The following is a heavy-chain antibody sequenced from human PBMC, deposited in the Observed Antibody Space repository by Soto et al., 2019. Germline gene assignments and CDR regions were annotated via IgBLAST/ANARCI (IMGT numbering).Heavy chain of an antibody. J-gene: IGHJ5*02. D-gene: IGHD3-22*01. CDR1: GGTFSSYA. CDR3: ARVLKDSSGYRWFDP. CDR2: IIPIFGTA. Sequence: SVKVSCKASGGTFSSYAISWVRLAPGQGLEWMGGIIPIFGTANYAQKFQGRVTITADESTSTAYMELSSLRSEDTAVYYCARVLKDSSGYRWFDPWGQGTLVTVSS. V-gene: IGHV1-69*13.